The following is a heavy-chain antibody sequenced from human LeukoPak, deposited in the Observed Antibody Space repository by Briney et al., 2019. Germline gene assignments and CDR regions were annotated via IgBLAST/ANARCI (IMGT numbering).Heavy chain of an antibody. CDR2: ISAYNGNT. J-gene: IGHJ4*02. CDR1: GYTFTSYG. CDR3: ARETSYYYDSSGYLPVDY. D-gene: IGHD3-22*01. V-gene: IGHV1-18*01. Sequence: ASVKVSCKASGYTFTSYGISWVRQAPGQGLEWMGWISAYNGNTNYAQKLQGRVTMTTDTSTSTAYMELRSLRSDDTAVYYCARETSYYYDSSGYLPVDYWGQGTLVTVSS.